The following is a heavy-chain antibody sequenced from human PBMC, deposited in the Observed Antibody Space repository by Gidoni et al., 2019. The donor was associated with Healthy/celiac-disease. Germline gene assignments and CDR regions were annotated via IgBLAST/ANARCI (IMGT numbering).Heavy chain of an antibody. D-gene: IGHD2-15*01. CDR3: ARRGEGYCSGGSCYDY. Sequence: EVQLVQAGAEVKKHGESLKIYCKGSGYSLTSYWIGWVRLMPGKGLEWMGIIFPVDSDTRYSPSFQGQVTISADKSISTAYLQWSSLKASDTAMYYCARRGEGYCSGGSCYDYWGQGTLVTVSS. V-gene: IGHV5-51*01. CDR2: IFPVDSDT. J-gene: IGHJ4*02. CDR1: GYSLTSYW.